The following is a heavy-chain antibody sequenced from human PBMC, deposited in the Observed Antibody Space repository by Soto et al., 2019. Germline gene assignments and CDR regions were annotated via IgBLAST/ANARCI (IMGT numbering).Heavy chain of an antibody. V-gene: IGHV5-10-1*01. J-gene: IGHJ5*02. CDR3: ARGIAARPYNWFDP. Sequence: PQQVRRSGAGYSFTSYWSSWVRQKHGKGLEWMGRIDPSDSYTNYSPSFQGHVTISADKSISTAYLQWSSLKASDTAMYYCARGIAARPYNWFDPWGQGTLVTVSS. D-gene: IGHD6-6*01. CDR2: IDPSDSYT. CDR1: GYSFTSYW.